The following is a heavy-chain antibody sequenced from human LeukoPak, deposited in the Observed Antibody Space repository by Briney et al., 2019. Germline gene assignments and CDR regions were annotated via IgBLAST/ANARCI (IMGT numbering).Heavy chain of an antibody. Sequence: PSETLSLTCTVPGGSISSSSYYWGWIRQPPGKGLEWIGSIYYSGSTYYNPSLKSRVTISVDTSKNQFSLKLSSVTAADTAVYYCARLSRKDYGDYSDYWGQGTLVTVSS. D-gene: IGHD4-17*01. J-gene: IGHJ4*02. CDR1: GGSISSSSYY. V-gene: IGHV4-39*01. CDR3: ARLSRKDYGDYSDY. CDR2: IYYSGST.